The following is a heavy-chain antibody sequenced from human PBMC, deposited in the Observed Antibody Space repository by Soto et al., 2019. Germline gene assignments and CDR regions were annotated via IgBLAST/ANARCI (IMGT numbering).Heavy chain of an antibody. V-gene: IGHV3-33*01. D-gene: IGHD4-17*01. Sequence: QVHLVESGGGVVQPGRSLRLSCAASGFTFSIYVMHWVRQAPGKGPEWVAVIWYDGDNEYYADSVKGRFTISRDNSKNTLYLQMNSPRAEATAVYYCARSKSVTSPFDTWGQGTPVTVSS. CDR1: GFTFSIYV. CDR2: IWYDGDNE. J-gene: IGHJ4*02. CDR3: ARSKSVTSPFDT.